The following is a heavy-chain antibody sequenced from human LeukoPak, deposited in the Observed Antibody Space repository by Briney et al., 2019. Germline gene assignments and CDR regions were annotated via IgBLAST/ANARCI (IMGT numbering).Heavy chain of an antibody. J-gene: IGHJ3*02. CDR1: GGSISSYY. Sequence: PSETLSLTCTVSGGSISSYYWSWIRQPPGEGLEWIGYIYYSGSTNYNPSLKSRVTISVDTSKNQFSLKLSSVTAADTAVYYCAREGRTYYYDSSGYYNAFDIWGQGTMVTVSS. CDR2: IYYSGST. CDR3: AREGRTYYYDSSGYYNAFDI. V-gene: IGHV4-59*01. D-gene: IGHD3-22*01.